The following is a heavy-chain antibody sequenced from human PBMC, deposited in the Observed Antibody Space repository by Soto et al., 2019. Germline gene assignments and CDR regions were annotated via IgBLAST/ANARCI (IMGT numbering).Heavy chain of an antibody. J-gene: IGHJ4*02. CDR3: ARDLKRGGLIAAVVPGY. CDR1: GFTFSSYG. D-gene: IGHD6-13*01. V-gene: IGHV3-33*01. Sequence: GGSLRLSCAASGFTFSSYGMHWVRQAPGKGLEWVAVIWYDGSNKYYADSVKGRFTISRDNSKNTLYLQMNSLRAEDTAVYYCARDLKRGGLIAAVVPGYWGQGTLVTVSS. CDR2: IWYDGSNK.